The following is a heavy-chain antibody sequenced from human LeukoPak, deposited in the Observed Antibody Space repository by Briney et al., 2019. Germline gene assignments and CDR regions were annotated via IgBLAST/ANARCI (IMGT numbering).Heavy chain of an antibody. Sequence: SETLSLTCAVYGGSFSGYYWSWIRQHPGKGLEWIGYIYYSGSTYYNPSLKSRVTISVDTSKNQFSLKLSSVTAADTAVYYCARAPIEYNWNDRDFDYWGQGTLVTVSS. J-gene: IGHJ4*02. CDR3: ARAPIEYNWNDRDFDY. CDR2: IYYSGST. V-gene: IGHV4-31*11. D-gene: IGHD1-1*01. CDR1: GGSFSGYY.